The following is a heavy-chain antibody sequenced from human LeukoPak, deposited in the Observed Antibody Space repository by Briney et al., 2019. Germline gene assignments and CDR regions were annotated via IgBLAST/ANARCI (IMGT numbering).Heavy chain of an antibody. CDR2: INFNSCGK. D-gene: IGHD3-22*01. V-gene: IGHV1-2*06. Sequence: ASVKVSCKASGYTFTDDYIHWVRQAPGQGLEWMGLINFNSCGKNYAQKFQGRVTMTRDKSISTAYMELSRLKSEDTAVYYCARGVDYYASSSYYYWFDPWGQGTLVTVSS. CDR3: ARGVDYYASSSYYYWFDP. CDR1: GYTFTDDY. J-gene: IGHJ5*02.